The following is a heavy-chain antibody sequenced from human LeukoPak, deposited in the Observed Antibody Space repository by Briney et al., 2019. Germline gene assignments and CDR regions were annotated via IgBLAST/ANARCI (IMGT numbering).Heavy chain of an antibody. V-gene: IGHV3-20*04. CDR3: AKEGMTTVRKGPYYFDY. Sequence: PGGSLRLSCAASGFTFDDYGTSWVRQAPGKGLEWVSGINWNGGSTGYAGSVKGRFTISRDNSKNTLYLQMNSLRAEDTAIYYCAKEGMTTVRKGPYYFDYWGQGTLVTVSS. CDR2: INWNGGST. D-gene: IGHD4-17*01. CDR1: GFTFDDYG. J-gene: IGHJ4*02.